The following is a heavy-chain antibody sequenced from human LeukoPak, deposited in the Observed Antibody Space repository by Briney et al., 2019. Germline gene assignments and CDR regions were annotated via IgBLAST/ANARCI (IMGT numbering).Heavy chain of an antibody. Sequence: GGSLRLSCAASGFTFSSYAMHWVRQPPGKGLEWVAIISYDGSDKYYADSVKGRLTISRDNSKSTLYLQMISLRTEDTAVYYCARADGSVAGPPSGHWGQGTLVTVSS. CDR3: ARADGSVAGPPSGH. D-gene: IGHD6-19*01. CDR2: ISYDGSDK. J-gene: IGHJ4*02. V-gene: IGHV3-30-3*01. CDR1: GFTFSSYA.